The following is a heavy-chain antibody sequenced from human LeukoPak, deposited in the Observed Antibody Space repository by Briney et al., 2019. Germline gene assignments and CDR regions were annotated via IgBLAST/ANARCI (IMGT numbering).Heavy chain of an antibody. CDR2: IWYDGSNK. D-gene: IGHD4-17*01. Sequence: GRSLRLSCAASRFIFSSYGMHWVRQAPGKGLGWEAVIWYDGSNKFYAECVKGRFTISRDNSQRAVYLQMNRLRGEVTGVYYCATYGDSRRRDWYCDLWGRGPLVTVSS. CDR1: RFIFSSYG. V-gene: IGHV3-33*01. CDR3: ATYGDSRRRDWYCDL. J-gene: IGHJ2*01.